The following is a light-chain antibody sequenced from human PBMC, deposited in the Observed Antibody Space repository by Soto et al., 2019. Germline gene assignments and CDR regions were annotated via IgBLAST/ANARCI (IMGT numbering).Light chain of an antibody. J-gene: IGKJ1*01. Sequence: EIVMTQSPATLSVSPGARATLSCRASQSVGSDLVWYRQKPGQAPRLLIYGASNRATGVPDRFSGSGSGTEFTLTISSLQPGDFATYYCQHYNTYPWTFGQGTKVDIK. V-gene: IGKV3-15*01. CDR3: QHYNTYPWT. CDR2: GAS. CDR1: QSVGSD.